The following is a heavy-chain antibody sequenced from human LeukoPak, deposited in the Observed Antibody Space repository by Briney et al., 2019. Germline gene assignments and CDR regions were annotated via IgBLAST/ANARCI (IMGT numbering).Heavy chain of an antibody. J-gene: IGHJ5*02. D-gene: IGHD7-27*01. CDR2: IIPIFGTA. Sequence: SVKVSCKASGGTFSSYAISWVRQAPGQGLEWMGGIIPIFGTANYAQKFQGRVTITADESTSTAYMELSSLRSEDTAVSYCARAPNWGEGWFDPWGQGTLVTVSS. V-gene: IGHV1-69*13. CDR1: GGTFSSYA. CDR3: ARAPNWGEGWFDP.